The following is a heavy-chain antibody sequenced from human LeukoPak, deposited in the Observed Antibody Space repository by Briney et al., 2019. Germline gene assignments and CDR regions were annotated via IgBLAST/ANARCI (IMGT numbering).Heavy chain of an antibody. CDR3: ARGGRYSSSWYVTQYYFDY. V-gene: IGHV4-39*07. Sequence: SETLSLTCTVSGGSITTSSYYWAWIRQSPGKGLEFIGTIYYSGSTDYNPSHKSRATISIDTSTNRFSLSLNSVTAADTAVYYCARGGRYSSSWYVTQYYFDYWGQGTLVTVSS. CDR1: GGSITTSSYY. CDR2: IYYSGST. J-gene: IGHJ4*02. D-gene: IGHD6-13*01.